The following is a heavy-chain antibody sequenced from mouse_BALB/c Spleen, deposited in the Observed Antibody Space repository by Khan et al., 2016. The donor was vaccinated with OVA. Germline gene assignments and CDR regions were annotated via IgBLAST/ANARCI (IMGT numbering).Heavy chain of an antibody. Sequence: QVQLQQSGAELARPGASVKLSCKASGYTFTDYYINWVKQRTGQGLEWIGEISPGSGDTYYNERFKGKATLTADKSSSTAYMQHSSLTSEASADYFCARRNYCGYTFAYWGQGTLVTVSA. J-gene: IGHJ3*01. CDR2: ISPGSGDT. CDR3: ARRNYCGYTFAY. V-gene: IGHV1-77*01. CDR1: GYTFTDYY. D-gene: IGHD1-2*01.